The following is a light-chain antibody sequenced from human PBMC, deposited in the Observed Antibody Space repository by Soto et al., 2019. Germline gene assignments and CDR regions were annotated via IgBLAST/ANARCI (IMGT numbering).Light chain of an antibody. Sequence: DIQMTQSPSSLSASVGDRVTITCRASQGISNYLVWFQKKPGKAPKALIYAASSWQSGVPSKFSGSGSGTDFTLTSSSLQPEDLATYYCQQYKSYPLSFGVGPKVEIK. V-gene: IGKV1-16*02. CDR1: QGISNY. J-gene: IGKJ4*01. CDR2: AAS. CDR3: QQYKSYPLS.